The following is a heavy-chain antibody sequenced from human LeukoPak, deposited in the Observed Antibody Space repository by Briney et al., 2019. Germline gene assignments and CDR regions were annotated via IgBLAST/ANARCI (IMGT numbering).Heavy chain of an antibody. Sequence: GGSLRLSCAASGFTFSSYTMSWVRQAPGKGLEWVSTITTSDGNTYYADSVKGRFTVSRDNSKNTLFLQMNSLRAEDAAVYYCAKDGGLWVSAHWGDSWGRGTLVTVSS. D-gene: IGHD7-27*01. J-gene: IGHJ4*02. CDR1: GFTFSSYT. CDR2: ITTSDGNT. V-gene: IGHV3-23*01. CDR3: AKDGGLWVSAHWGDS.